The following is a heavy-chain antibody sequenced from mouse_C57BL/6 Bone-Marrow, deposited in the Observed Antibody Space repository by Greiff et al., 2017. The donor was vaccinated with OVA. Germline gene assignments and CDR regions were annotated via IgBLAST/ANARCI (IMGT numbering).Heavy chain of an antibody. CDR1: GYTFTSYW. V-gene: IGHV1-50*01. J-gene: IGHJ3*01. CDR3: ASAVFAY. CDR2: IDPSDSYT. Sequence: QVQLKQSGAELVKPGASVKLSCKASGYTFTSYWMQWVKQRPGQGLEWIGEIDPSDSYTNYNQKFKGKATLTVDTSSSTAYMQLSSVTSEDSAVYYCASAVFAYWGQGTLVTVSA.